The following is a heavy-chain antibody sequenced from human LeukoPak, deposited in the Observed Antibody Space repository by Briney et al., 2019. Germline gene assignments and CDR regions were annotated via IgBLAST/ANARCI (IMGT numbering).Heavy chain of an antibody. CDR3: AASIAVAGLDY. J-gene: IGHJ4*02. CDR2: INPNSGGT. V-gene: IGHV1-2*06. D-gene: IGHD6-19*01. Sequence: ASVKVSCKASGYTFTGYYMHWVRQAPGQGLEWMGRINPNSGGTNYAQKFQGRVTMTRDTSISTACMELSRLRSDDTAVYYCAASIAVAGLDYWGQGTLVTVSS. CDR1: GYTFTGYY.